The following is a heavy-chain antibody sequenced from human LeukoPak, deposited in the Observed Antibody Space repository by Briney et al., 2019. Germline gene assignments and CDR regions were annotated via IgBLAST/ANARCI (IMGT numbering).Heavy chain of an antibody. CDR3: ARAVRVGANFDY. CDR1: GGSTTTFY. D-gene: IGHD1-26*01. V-gene: IGHV4-59*01. CDR2: IYYSGST. J-gene: IGHJ4*02. Sequence: PSETLSLTCTVSGGSTTTFYWSWIRQPPGKGLEWIGYIYYSGSTNYNPSLKSRVTISVDTSKNQFSLKLSSVTAADTAVYYCARAVRVGANFDYWGQGTLVTVSS.